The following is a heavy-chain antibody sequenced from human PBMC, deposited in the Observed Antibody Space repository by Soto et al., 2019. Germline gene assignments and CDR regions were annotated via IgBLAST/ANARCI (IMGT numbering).Heavy chain of an antibody. Sequence: SETLSLTCPVSGCSISSNIYYWGWIRQPPGKGLEWIGNIHYSGSTYYDSSLQSRVTISIDTSKNQFSLKLSSVTATDTAVYYCASQHYYDSSGYYVVYWGQGTLVTVSS. J-gene: IGHJ4*02. D-gene: IGHD3-22*01. V-gene: IGHV4-39*01. CDR1: GCSISSNIYY. CDR2: IHYSGST. CDR3: ASQHYYDSSGYYVVY.